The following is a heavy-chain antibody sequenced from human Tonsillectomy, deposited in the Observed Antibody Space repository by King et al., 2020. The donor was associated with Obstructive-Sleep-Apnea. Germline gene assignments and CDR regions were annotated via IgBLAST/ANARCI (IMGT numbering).Heavy chain of an antibody. Sequence: DVQLVESGGGLVKPGGSLRLSCAASGFTFSSYSMNWVRQAPGKGLEWVSSISSSSSYIYYADSVKGRFTISRDNAKNSLYLQMNSLRAEDTAVYYCARKEERAYYYYGMDVWGKGTTVTVSS. CDR2: ISSSSSYI. J-gene: IGHJ6*04. D-gene: IGHD1-1*01. V-gene: IGHV3-21*01. CDR3: ARKEERAYYYYGMDV. CDR1: GFTFSSYS.